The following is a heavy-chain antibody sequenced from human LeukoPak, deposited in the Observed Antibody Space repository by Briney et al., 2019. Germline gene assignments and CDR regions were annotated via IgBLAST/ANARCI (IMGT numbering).Heavy chain of an antibody. Sequence: PGGSLRLSCAASGFTFYDYAMHWVRQAPGKGLEWVSGISWNSDSIGYADSVKGRFTISRDNAKNSLYLQMNSLRADDTALYYCAKAYCYGYSCHFDYWGQGTLVTVSS. CDR1: GFTFYDYA. J-gene: IGHJ4*02. CDR3: AKAYCYGYSCHFDY. D-gene: IGHD5-18*01. CDR2: ISWNSDSI. V-gene: IGHV3-9*01.